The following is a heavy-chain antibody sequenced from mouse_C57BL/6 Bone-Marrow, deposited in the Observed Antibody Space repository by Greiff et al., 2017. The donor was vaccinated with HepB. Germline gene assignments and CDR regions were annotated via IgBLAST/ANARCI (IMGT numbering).Heavy chain of an antibody. V-gene: IGHV1-64*01. CDR3: GYDGFAD. D-gene: IGHD2-12*01. J-gene: IGHJ3*01. CDR1: GYTFTSYW. CDR2: IHPYSGST. Sequence: QVQLQQPGAELVKPGASVKLSCKASGYTFTSYWLHWVKQRPGQGLEWIGMIHPYSGSTNYNEKFKSKDTLTVDKSSSTTYMQLSSVTSEGSAVYFCGYDGFADWGQGTLVTVSA.